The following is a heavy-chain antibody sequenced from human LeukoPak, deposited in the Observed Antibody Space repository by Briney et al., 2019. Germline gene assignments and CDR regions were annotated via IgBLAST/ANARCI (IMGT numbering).Heavy chain of an antibody. Sequence: PGGSLRLSCAASGFTFSSYGMHWVRQAPGKGLEWVAVISYDGSNKYYADSVKGRFTISRDNSKNTLYLQMNSLRAEDTAVYYCARDRGVTTLSYYYYGMDVWGQGTTVTVSS. CDR3: ARDRGVTTLSYYYYGMDV. CDR1: GFTFSSYG. V-gene: IGHV3-30*03. J-gene: IGHJ6*02. D-gene: IGHD4-17*01. CDR2: ISYDGSNK.